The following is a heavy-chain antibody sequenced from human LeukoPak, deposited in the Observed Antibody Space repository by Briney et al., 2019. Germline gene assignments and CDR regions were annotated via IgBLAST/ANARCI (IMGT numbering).Heavy chain of an antibody. Sequence: PGGSLRLSCAASGFTFSSYAMHWVRQAPGKGLEWVAVISYDGSNKYYADSVKGRFTISRDNSKNTPYLQMNSLRAEDTAVYYCAKSGSSTYYYYYYMDVWGKGTTVTVSS. D-gene: IGHD1-26*01. J-gene: IGHJ6*03. CDR1: GFTFSSYA. CDR2: ISYDGSNK. CDR3: AKSGSSTYYYYYYMDV. V-gene: IGHV3-30*01.